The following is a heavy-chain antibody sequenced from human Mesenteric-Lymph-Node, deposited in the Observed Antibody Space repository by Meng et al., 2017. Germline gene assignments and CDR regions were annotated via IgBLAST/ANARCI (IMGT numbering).Heavy chain of an antibody. CDR3: AREFSGGSTDY. J-gene: IGHJ4*02. D-gene: IGHD1-26*01. V-gene: IGHV3-7*01. CDR1: GFTFSSYW. CDR2: IKQDGSEK. Sequence: GESLKISCAASGFTFSSYWMSWVRQAPGKGLEWVANIKQDGSEKYYVDSVKGRFTISRDNAKNSLYLQMNSLRAEDTAVYYCAREFSGGSTDYWGQGTLVTVSS.